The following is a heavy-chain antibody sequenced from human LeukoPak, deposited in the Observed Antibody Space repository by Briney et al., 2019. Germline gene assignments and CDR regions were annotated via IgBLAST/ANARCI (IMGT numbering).Heavy chain of an antibody. Sequence: QPGGSLRLSCAASGFTFSSYWMSWVRQAPGKGLEWVANIKQDGSEKYYVDSVKGRFTISRDNAKNSLYLQMNSLRAEDTAVYYCVRDPPPYGDYVPSNFDYWGQGTLVTVSS. V-gene: IGHV3-7*03. CDR3: VRDPPPYGDYVPSNFDY. CDR1: GFTFSSYW. CDR2: IKQDGSEK. D-gene: IGHD4-17*01. J-gene: IGHJ4*02.